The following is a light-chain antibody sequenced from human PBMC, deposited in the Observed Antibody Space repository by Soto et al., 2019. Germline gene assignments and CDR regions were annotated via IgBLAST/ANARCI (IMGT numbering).Light chain of an antibody. CDR1: QSISIW. CDR3: QHYNDYSWT. J-gene: IGKJ1*01. V-gene: IGKV1-5*03. CDR2: GTS. Sequence: DIHMTQSPSTLSASVGDRVTITCRASQSISIWLAWYQQKPGRAPNLLIYGTSSLESGVPSRFSGNGSGTEFTLTISSLQPDDFAAYYCQHYNDYSWTFGQRTKVDIK.